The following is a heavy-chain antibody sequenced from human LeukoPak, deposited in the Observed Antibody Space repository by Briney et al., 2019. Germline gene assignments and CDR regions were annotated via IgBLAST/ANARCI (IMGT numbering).Heavy chain of an antibody. V-gene: IGHV4-34*01. Sequence: SETLSLTCAVYGGSFSGYYWTWIRQPPGKGLEWIGEINHSGSANYNPALKSRVTVSADTSKNQFSLKLSSVTAADTAVYYCARLVSVLASGSYSLLHYYFYYMDVWGKGTTVTVSS. J-gene: IGHJ6*03. CDR1: GGSFSGYY. D-gene: IGHD3-10*01. CDR3: ARLVSVLASGSYSLLHYYFYYMDV. CDR2: INHSGSA.